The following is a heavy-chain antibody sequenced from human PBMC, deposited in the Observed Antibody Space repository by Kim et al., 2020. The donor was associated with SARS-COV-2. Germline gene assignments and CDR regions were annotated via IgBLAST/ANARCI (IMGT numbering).Heavy chain of an antibody. D-gene: IGHD3-3*01. CDR1: GFTFSSYA. V-gene: IGHV3-23*01. CDR3: AKGEKDKITIFGVVIIPEDGMDV. Sequence: GGSLRLSCAASGFTFSSYAMSWVRQAPGKGLEWVSAISGSGGSTYYADSVKGRLTISRDNSKNTLYLQMNSLRAEDTAVYYCAKGEKDKITIFGVVIIPEDGMDVWGQGTTVTVSS. CDR2: ISGSGGST. J-gene: IGHJ6*02.